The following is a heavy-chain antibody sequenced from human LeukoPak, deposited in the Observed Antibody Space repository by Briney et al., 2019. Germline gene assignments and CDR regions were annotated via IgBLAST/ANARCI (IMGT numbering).Heavy chain of an antibody. CDR1: GGSISSSSYY. CDR2: IYHSGST. Sequence: PSETLSLTCTVSGGSISSSSYYWGWIRQPPGKGLEWIGSIYHSGSTYYNPSLKSRVTISVDTSKNQFSLKLSSVTAADTAVYYCARDGRGRIVGAKDAFDIWGQGTMVTVSS. J-gene: IGHJ3*02. CDR3: ARDGRGRIVGAKDAFDI. V-gene: IGHV4-39*07. D-gene: IGHD1-26*01.